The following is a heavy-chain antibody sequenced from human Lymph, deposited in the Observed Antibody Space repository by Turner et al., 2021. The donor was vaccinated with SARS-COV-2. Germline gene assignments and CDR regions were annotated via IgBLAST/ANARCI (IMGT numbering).Heavy chain of an antibody. CDR1: GFTFSSHA. J-gene: IGHJ4*02. V-gene: IGHV3-23*01. D-gene: IGHD5-18*01. Sequence: VQLLESGGGLVQPGGSLRFSCAASGFTFSSHAMSWVRQARGKGLGWVGAISGSGGRTYYADSVKGLFTISRDNSKNTLYLQMSSLRAEETAVYYCAKEGDTAMVNFDYWGQGTLVTVSS. CDR3: AKEGDTAMVNFDY. CDR2: ISGSGGRT.